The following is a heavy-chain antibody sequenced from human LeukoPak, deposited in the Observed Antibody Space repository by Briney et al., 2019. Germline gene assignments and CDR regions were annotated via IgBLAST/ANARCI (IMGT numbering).Heavy chain of an antibody. D-gene: IGHD2-2*03. V-gene: IGHV4-39*01. CDR3: ARHMDIVVVPAVLDP. CDR2: IYYSGST. J-gene: IGHJ5*02. Sequence: SETLSLTCTVSGGSISSYYWGWIRQPPGKGLEWIGSIYYSGSTYYNPSLKSRVTISVDTSKNQFSLKLSSVTAADTAVYYCARHMDIVVVPAVLDPWGQGTLVTVSS. CDR1: GGSISSYY.